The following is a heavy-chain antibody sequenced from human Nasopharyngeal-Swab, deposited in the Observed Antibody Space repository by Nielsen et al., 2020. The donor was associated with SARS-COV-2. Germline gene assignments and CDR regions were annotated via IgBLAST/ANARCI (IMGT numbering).Heavy chain of an antibody. D-gene: IGHD4-17*01. V-gene: IGHV3-48*01. Sequence: VRQAPGKGLEWVSYISSSSSTIYYADSVKGRFTISRDNSKNTLYLQMNSLRAEDTAVYYCYGGYDAFDIWGQGTMVTVSS. J-gene: IGHJ3*02. CDR2: ISSSSSTI. CDR3: YGGYDAFDI.